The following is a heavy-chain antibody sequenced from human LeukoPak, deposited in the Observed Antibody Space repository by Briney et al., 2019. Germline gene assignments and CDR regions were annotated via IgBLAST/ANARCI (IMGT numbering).Heavy chain of an antibody. CDR2: ISPNGGST. CDR1: GFIFSSYA. D-gene: IGHD4-23*01. J-gene: IGHJ4*02. V-gene: IGHV3-64*01. Sequence: PGGSLRLSCSAFGFIFSSYAIHWVRQAPGKGLEYVSGISPNGGSTYYANSVKGRFTISRDNSKNTLYLQMGSLRAEDMAVYYCARDPDHGGSSHFDYWGQGALVTVSS. CDR3: ARDPDHGGSSHFDY.